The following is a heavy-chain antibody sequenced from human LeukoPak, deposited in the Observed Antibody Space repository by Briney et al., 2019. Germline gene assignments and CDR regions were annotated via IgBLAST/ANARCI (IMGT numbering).Heavy chain of an antibody. D-gene: IGHD3-16*01. CDR1: GYRFTSYW. CDR2: IYPGDSDT. V-gene: IGHV5-51*01. Sequence: GEPLKISCKGSGYRFTSYWIGWVRPMPGKGLEWMGIIYPGDSDTRYSPSFQGQVTISADKSISTAYLQWSSLKASDTAMYYCARHGASYYYYYGMDVWGQGTTVTVSS. J-gene: IGHJ6*02. CDR3: ARHGASYYYYYGMDV.